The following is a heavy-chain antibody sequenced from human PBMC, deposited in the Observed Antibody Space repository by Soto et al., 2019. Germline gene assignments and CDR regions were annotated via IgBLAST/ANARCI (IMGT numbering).Heavy chain of an antibody. CDR3: ARDMALPDDYSNYAGAPPRDYYYYGMDV. D-gene: IGHD4-4*01. J-gene: IGHJ6*02. CDR1: CGSIRSNIYY. V-gene: IGHV4-39*07. CDR2: VHYSGGT. Sequence: SETLSLTCSFSCGSIRSNIYYWGWIRQPPGKGLEWIAAVHYSGGTYYTPSLKNRVTISADTSKNQFSLKLSSVTAADTAVYYCARDMALPDDYSNYAGAPPRDYYYYGMDVWGQGTTVTVSS.